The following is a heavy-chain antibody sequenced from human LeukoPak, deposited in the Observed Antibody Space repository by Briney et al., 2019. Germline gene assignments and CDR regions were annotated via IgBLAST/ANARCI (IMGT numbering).Heavy chain of an antibody. Sequence: SETLSLTCAVYGENFSIYFYSWIRQPPGKGLEWIGEINHGGSTSYNPSLKSRVTISVDTSKNQFSLRLSSVTAADTAMYYCARPGLAYCGADCYSTEGYYFDYWSQGTLVTISS. V-gene: IGHV4-34*01. J-gene: IGHJ4*02. CDR1: GENFSIYF. CDR3: ARPGLAYCGADCYSTEGYYFDY. CDR2: INHGGST. D-gene: IGHD2-21*01.